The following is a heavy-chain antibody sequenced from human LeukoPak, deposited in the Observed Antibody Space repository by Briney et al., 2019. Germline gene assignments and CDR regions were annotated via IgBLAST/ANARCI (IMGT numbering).Heavy chain of an antibody. D-gene: IGHD3-9*01. Sequence: PGGSLRLSCAASGFTFTSNSMNWVRQAPGKGLEWVSHISTSGGTMYYADSVKGRFAISRDNAKNTLYLQMNSLRAEDTAVYYCTSILTGYYAAWGQGTLVTVSS. CDR1: GFTFTSNS. CDR2: ISTSGGTM. J-gene: IGHJ5*02. CDR3: TSILTGYYAA. V-gene: IGHV3-48*01.